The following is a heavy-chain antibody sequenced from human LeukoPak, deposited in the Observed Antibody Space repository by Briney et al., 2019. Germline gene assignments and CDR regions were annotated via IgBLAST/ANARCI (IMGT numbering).Heavy chain of an antibody. CDR1: GFTFSSYG. D-gene: IGHD2-15*01. CDR3: ARYCSGVSCPFDF. Sequence: PGGSLTLACAASGFTFSSYGMHWVRQAPGKGLEWVAFIRFDGSNKYYADSVKGRFTISRDNSKNTLRLQMNSLRGEDTAMYYCARYCSGVSCPFDFWGQGTLVTVSS. V-gene: IGHV3-30*02. CDR2: IRFDGSNK. J-gene: IGHJ4*02.